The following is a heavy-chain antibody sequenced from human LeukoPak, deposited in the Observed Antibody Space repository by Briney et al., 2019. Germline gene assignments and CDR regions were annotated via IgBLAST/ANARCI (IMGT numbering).Heavy chain of an antibody. CDR1: GGSISSSNW. V-gene: IGHV4-4*02. CDR3: ARDPSLEQYGSGSYYGATWFDP. J-gene: IGHJ5*02. D-gene: IGHD3-10*01. Sequence: PSETLSLTCAVSGGSISSSNWWSWVRQPPGKGLEWIGEIYHSGSTNYNPSLKSRVTISVDKSKNQFSLKLSSVTAADTAVYYCARDPSLEQYGSGSYYGATWFDPWGQGTLVTVSS. CDR2: IYHSGST.